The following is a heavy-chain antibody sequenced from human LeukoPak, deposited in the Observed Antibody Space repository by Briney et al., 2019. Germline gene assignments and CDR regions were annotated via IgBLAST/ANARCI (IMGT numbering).Heavy chain of an antibody. CDR1: GFTFSDHY. CDR3: TRVVYTGKRPYFDY. J-gene: IGHJ4*02. Sequence: GGSLRLSCAASGFTFSDHYMDWVRQAPGKGLEWVGRIRNKANNYVTQYAASVSGRFTISRDDSKNSLYLQMNSLQTDDTAVYYCTRVVYTGKRPYFDYWGQGTLVTVSS. V-gene: IGHV3-72*01. D-gene: IGHD2-8*01. CDR2: IRNKANNYVT.